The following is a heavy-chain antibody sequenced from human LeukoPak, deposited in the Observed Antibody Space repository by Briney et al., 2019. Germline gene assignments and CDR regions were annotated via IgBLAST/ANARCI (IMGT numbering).Heavy chain of an antibody. Sequence: GGSLRLSCAASGFTFSSYALTWVRQAPGKGVEWVSTISDSGHRTYYSDSVKGRLTISRDNSKKTVYLQMNNLTADDTAVYYCANAYDTSGYHLENWGQGTLVTVSS. CDR1: GFTFSSYA. D-gene: IGHD3-22*01. V-gene: IGHV3-23*01. J-gene: IGHJ4*02. CDR3: ANAYDTSGYHLEN. CDR2: ISDSGHRT.